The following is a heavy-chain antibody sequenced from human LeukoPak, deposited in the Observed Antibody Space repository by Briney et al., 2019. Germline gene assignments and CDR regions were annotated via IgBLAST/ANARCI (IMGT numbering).Heavy chain of an antibody. V-gene: IGHV3-33*08. D-gene: IGHD3-22*01. J-gene: IGHJ4*02. CDR1: GFTFSSYG. Sequence: PGRSLRLPCAASGFTFSSYGMHWVRQAPGTGMKWVAVIWYDGSNEYYADSVKGRFTISRDNPKNTLYLQMNSLRAEDTAVYYCATDYYDSSGPVEFWGPGAQVTVAS. CDR2: IWYDGSNE. CDR3: ATDYYDSSGPVEF.